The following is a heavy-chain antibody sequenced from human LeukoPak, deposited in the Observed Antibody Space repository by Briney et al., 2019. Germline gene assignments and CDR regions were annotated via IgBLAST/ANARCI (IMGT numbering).Heavy chain of an antibody. CDR1: GYTFTSYG. J-gene: IGHJ5*02. D-gene: IGHD6-13*01. CDR2: ISAYNGNT. Sequence: ASVKVSCKASGYTFTSYGISWVRQAPGQGLEWMGWISAYNGNTNYEQKLQGRVTMTTDTSTSKAYMELRSLRSDDTAVYYCARRRIADYWFDPWGQGTLVTVSS. V-gene: IGHV1-18*01. CDR3: ARRRIADYWFDP.